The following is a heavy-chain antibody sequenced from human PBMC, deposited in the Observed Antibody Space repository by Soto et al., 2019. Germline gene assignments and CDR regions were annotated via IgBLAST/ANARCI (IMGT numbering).Heavy chain of an antibody. J-gene: IGHJ4*02. D-gene: IGHD1-1*01. V-gene: IGHV1-18*01. CDR2: ISAHNGNT. Sequence: QVHLVQSGAEVKKSGASVKVSCKGSGYDFTTYGITWVRQAPGQGLEWMAWISAHNGNTDYAQKLQGRVTVTRDTSTSTAHMELRTLRSDDTAVYYCARGRYGDYWGQGALVTFSS. CDR3: ARGRYGDY. CDR1: GYDFTTYG.